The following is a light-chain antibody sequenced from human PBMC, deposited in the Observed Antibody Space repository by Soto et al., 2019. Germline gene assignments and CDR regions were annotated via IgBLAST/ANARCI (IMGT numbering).Light chain of an antibody. Sequence: QSVLTQPPSASGTPGQRVTISCSGSSSNIGSNYVYWYQQLPGTAPKLLFYSNNQRPSGVPDRFSGSKSGTSASLAISGLRSEDEADYYCAAWDDSLSAWVFGGGTKLTVL. CDR3: AAWDDSLSAWV. J-gene: IGLJ3*02. V-gene: IGLV1-47*02. CDR1: SSNIGSNY. CDR2: SNN.